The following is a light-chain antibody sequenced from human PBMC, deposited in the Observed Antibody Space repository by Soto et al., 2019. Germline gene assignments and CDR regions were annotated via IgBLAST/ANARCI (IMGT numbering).Light chain of an antibody. CDR2: GAS. CDR1: QSVSSSY. V-gene: IGKV3-20*01. Sequence: PGARATLSCRASQSVSSSYLAWYQQKPGQAPRLLIYGASTRATGIPDRFSGSGSGTDFTLTISRLEPEDFAVYYCQQYGGSPPFTFGPGTKVDIK. CDR3: QQYGGSPPFT. J-gene: IGKJ3*01.